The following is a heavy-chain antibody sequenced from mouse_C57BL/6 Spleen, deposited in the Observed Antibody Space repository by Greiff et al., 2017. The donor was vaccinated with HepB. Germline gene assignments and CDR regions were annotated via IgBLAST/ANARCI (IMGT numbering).Heavy chain of an antibody. CDR3: ARLGDGYYEGYFDY. CDR1: GYTFTSYW. J-gene: IGHJ2*01. D-gene: IGHD2-3*01. V-gene: IGHV1-76*01. CDR2: IYPGSGNT. Sequence: QVQLQQPGAELVKPGASVKLSCKASGYTFTSYWMHWVKQRPGQGLEWIARIYPGSGNTYYNEKFKGKATLTAEKSSSTAYMQLSSLTSEDSAVYFCARLGDGYYEGYFDYWGQGTTLTVSS.